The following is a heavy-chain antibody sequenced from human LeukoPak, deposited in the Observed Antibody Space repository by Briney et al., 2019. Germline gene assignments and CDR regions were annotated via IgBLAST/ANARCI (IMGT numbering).Heavy chain of an antibody. CDR3: ARGPLGRGWYYFDY. V-gene: IGHV1-18*01. J-gene: IGHJ4*02. D-gene: IGHD6-19*01. CDR2: ISAYNGNT. Sequence: ASVKVSCKASGYTFTSYGISWVRQAPGQGGEWMGWISAYNGNTNYAQKIQGRGTMTTDTSTSTAYMELRSLRSDDTAVYYCARGPLGRGWYYFDYWGQGTLVTVSS. CDR1: GYTFTSYG.